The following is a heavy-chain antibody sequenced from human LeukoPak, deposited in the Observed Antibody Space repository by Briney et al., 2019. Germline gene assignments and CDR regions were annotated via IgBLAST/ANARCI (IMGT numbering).Heavy chain of an antibody. CDR3: AVIAYCTNGVCPNDAFDI. Sequence: ASVKVSCKASGGTFSSYAISWVRQAPGQGLEWMGWINPNSGGTNYAQKFQGRVTMTRDTSISTAYMELSRLRSDDTAVYYCAVIAYCTNGVCPNDAFDIWGQGTMVTVSS. CDR2: INPNSGGT. J-gene: IGHJ3*02. D-gene: IGHD2-8*01. CDR1: GGTFSSYA. V-gene: IGHV1-2*02.